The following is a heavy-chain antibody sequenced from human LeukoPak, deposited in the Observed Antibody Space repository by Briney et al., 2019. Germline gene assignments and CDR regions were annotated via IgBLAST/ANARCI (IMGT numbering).Heavy chain of an antibody. CDR3: ARVGDFWGGYLPYFDY. D-gene: IGHD3-3*01. Sequence: PSETLSLTCTVSGGSISSYYWSWIRQPPGKGLEWIGYIYYSGSTNYNPSLKSRVTISVDTSKNQFSLKLSSVTAADTAVYYCARVGDFWGGYLPYFDYWGQGTLVTVSS. J-gene: IGHJ4*02. V-gene: IGHV4-59*01. CDR2: IYYSGST. CDR1: GGSISSYY.